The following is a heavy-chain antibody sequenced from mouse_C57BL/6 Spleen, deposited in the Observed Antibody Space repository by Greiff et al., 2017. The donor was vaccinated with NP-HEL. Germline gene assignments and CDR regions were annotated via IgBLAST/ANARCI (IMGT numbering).Heavy chain of an antibody. CDR2: INPNYGTT. V-gene: IGHV1-39*01. J-gene: IGHJ2*01. Sequence: EVKLVESGPELVKPGASVKISCKASGYSFTDYNMNWVKQSNGKSLEWIGVINPNYGTTSYNQKFKGKATLTVDQSSSTAYMQLNSLTSEDSAVYYCARRSSASYYFDYWGQGTTLTVSS. CDR1: GYSFTDYN. D-gene: IGHD3-2*02. CDR3: ARRSSASYYFDY.